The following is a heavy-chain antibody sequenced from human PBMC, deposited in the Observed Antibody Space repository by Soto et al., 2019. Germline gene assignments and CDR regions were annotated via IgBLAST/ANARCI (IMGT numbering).Heavy chain of an antibody. CDR2: INAGNGNT. D-gene: IGHD3-10*01. V-gene: IGHV1-3*01. CDR3: ARDMGFGLSDY. Sequence: ASVKVSCKASGYTFTSYAMHWVRQAPGQRLEWMGWINAGNGNTKYSQKFQGRVTITRDTSASTAYLELSSLRSEDTAVYYCARDMGFGLSDYWGQGTLVTVSS. J-gene: IGHJ4*02. CDR1: GYTFTSYA.